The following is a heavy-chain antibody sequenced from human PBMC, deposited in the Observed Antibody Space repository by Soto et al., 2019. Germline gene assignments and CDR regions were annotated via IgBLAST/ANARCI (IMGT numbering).Heavy chain of an antibody. CDR1: GFTFRSYS. D-gene: IGHD6-6*01. V-gene: IGHV3-23*01. J-gene: IGHJ6*04. Sequence: EVQLSESGGGLVQPGGSLRLSCAASGFTFRSYSMSWVRQAPGKGLEWVSAINPSGDSTYYADSVKGRLTISRDNSKNTEYVQINRLRADDTAIYYCAKRPKAGRPVDVWGKGTTFTVSS. CDR2: INPSGDST. CDR3: AKRPKAGRPVDV.